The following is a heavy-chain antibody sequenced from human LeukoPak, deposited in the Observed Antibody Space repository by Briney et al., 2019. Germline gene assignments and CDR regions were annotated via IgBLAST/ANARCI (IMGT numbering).Heavy chain of an antibody. CDR3: ARDSGIYDSSGYYGLSYYGMDV. D-gene: IGHD3-22*01. Sequence: PGGSLRLSCAASGFTFVSYAMTWVRQAPGKGLEWFSAISGSGGSTYYADSVKGRFTISRDNYKNTLYLQMNSLRAEDTAVYYCARDSGIYDSSGYYGLSYYGMDVWGQGTTVTVSS. V-gene: IGHV3-23*01. J-gene: IGHJ6*02. CDR2: ISGSGGST. CDR1: GFTFVSYA.